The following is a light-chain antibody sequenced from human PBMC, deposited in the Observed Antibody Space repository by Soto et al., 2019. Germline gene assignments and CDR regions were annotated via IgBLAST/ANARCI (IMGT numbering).Light chain of an antibody. Sequence: QSALTQPASVSGSPGQSITISSTGTSRDVGGYNYVSWYQQDPGKAPKLMIYDVNNRPSGVSNRFSGSKSGNTASLTISGLQAEDEAYYYCSSYTSSSTLAVFGGGTKLTVL. CDR1: SRDVGGYNY. CDR2: DVN. J-gene: IGLJ2*01. CDR3: SSYTSSSTLAV. V-gene: IGLV2-14*01.